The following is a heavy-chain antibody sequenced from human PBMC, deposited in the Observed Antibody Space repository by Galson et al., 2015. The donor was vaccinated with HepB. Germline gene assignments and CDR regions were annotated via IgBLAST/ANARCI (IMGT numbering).Heavy chain of an antibody. CDR2: INPRSGST. J-gene: IGHJ4*02. D-gene: IGHD3-10*01. Sequence: SVKVSCKASGYTFTTYYMHWVRQAPGQGLEWMGIINPRSGSTTYAQKFQGRVTMARDTSTNTVYMELSSLRSEDTAVYYCARDKYGGLLPPHFDYWGQGTLVTVSS. V-gene: IGHV1-46*03. CDR3: ARDKYGGLLPPHFDY. CDR1: GYTFTTYY.